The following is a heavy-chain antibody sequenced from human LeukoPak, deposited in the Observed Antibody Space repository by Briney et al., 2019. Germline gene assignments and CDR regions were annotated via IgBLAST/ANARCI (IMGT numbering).Heavy chain of an antibody. Sequence: GGSLRLSCAASGFTFDNYRMSWLRQAPGKGLEWVSTVNADGGNTYYADYVKGRFTISRDNSKSTLILQMNSLRVEDTALYYCTKRVKYGGTWDHFADWGQGTLVTVSS. D-gene: IGHD1-26*01. CDR3: TKRVKYGGTWDHFAD. CDR2: VNADGGNT. J-gene: IGHJ4*02. CDR1: GFTFDNYR. V-gene: IGHV3-23*01.